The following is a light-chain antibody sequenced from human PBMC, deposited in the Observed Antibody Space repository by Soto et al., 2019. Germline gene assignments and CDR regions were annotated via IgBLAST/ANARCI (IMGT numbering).Light chain of an antibody. V-gene: IGKV3-20*01. J-gene: IGKJ4*01. CDR3: QQYGSSPT. CDR2: GAS. CDR1: QSVSSSY. Sequence: EIVLTQSPGTLSLSPGERATLSCRASQSVSSSYLAWYQQKPGQAPRLLIYGASRRATGIPDRFSGSGSGTDFPLTISRLEHDDFALYYCQQYGSSPTFGGGTKVEIK.